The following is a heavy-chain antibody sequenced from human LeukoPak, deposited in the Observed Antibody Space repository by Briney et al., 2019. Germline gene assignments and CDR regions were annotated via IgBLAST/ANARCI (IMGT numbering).Heavy chain of an antibody. CDR1: GFTFSSYA. CDR3: AKDYKSGYVPGDFDT. CDR2: ISGSGGST. J-gene: IGHJ3*02. V-gene: IGHV3-23*01. Sequence: PGGSLRLSCAASGFTFSSYAMSWVRQAPGKGLEWVSAISGSGGSTYYADSVKGRFTISRDNSKNTLYLQMNSLRAEDTAVYYCAKDYKSGYVPGDFDTGGQGTMVTVSS. D-gene: IGHD5-12*01.